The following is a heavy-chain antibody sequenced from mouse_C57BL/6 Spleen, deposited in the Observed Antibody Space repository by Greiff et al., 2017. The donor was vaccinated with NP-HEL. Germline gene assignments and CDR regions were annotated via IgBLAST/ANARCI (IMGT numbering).Heavy chain of an antibody. D-gene: IGHD2-14*01. V-gene: IGHV5-17*01. CDR3: ANREFAY. J-gene: IGHJ3*01. Sequence: DVKLVESGGGLVKPGGSLKLSCAASGFTFSDYGMHWVRQAPEKGLEWVAYISSGSSTIYYADTVKGRFTISRDNAKNTLFLQMTSLRSEDTAMYYCANREFAYRGQGTLVTVSA. CDR1: GFTFSDYG. CDR2: ISSGSSTI.